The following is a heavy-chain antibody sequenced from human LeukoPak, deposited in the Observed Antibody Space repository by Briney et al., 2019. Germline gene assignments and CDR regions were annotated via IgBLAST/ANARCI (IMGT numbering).Heavy chain of an antibody. CDR3: ARDIVVVVAATRWSYFDY. Sequence: SETLSLTCTVSGGSITNYYWSWIRQPPGKGLEWIGSIYHIGSNYYNPSLKSRVTISVDTSKNQFSLKLSSVTAADTAVYYCARDIVVVVAATRWSYFDYWGQGTLVTVSS. V-gene: IGHV4-38-2*02. CDR1: GGSITNYY. J-gene: IGHJ4*02. D-gene: IGHD2-15*01. CDR2: IYHIGSN.